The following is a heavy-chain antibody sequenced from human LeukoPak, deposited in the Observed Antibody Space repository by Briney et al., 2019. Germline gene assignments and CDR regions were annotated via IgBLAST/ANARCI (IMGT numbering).Heavy chain of an antibody. CDR1: GGSMSDYY. V-gene: IGHV4-59*01. J-gene: IGHJ3*02. CDR2: IFSTGST. D-gene: IGHD3-22*01. CDR3: ARDYTMTHAFDI. Sequence: SETLSLTCTVSGGSMSDYYWSWLRQPPGKGLEWIGYIFSTGSTNYNPSLTSRVTISVDTSKNQFSLKLNSVTAADTALYYCARDYTMTHAFDIWGQGTLVTVSS.